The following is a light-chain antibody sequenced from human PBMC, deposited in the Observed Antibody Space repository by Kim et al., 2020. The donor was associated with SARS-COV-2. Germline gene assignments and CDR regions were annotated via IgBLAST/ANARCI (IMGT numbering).Light chain of an antibody. Sequence: SVSPGASATRSCRASQSVSTNLAWYQQKPGQAPRLLIYAASTRATGIPARFSGSGSGTEFTLTISSLQSEDFALYYCQQYNNWPYTFGQGTKLEIK. CDR2: AAS. CDR1: QSVSTN. CDR3: QQYNNWPYT. V-gene: IGKV3-15*01. J-gene: IGKJ2*01.